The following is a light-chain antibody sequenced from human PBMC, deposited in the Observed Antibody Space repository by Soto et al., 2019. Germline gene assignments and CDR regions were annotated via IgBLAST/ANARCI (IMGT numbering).Light chain of an antibody. CDR2: GAS. V-gene: IGKV3-15*01. CDR3: QQYNNWPPWT. CDR1: QSVSSN. Sequence: ETVMTQSPATLSVSPGERATLSCRASQSVSSNLACYQQKPGQAPRLLIYGASTRATGIPARFSGSGSGTEFTLTISSLQSEDFAVYYCQQYNNWPPWTFGQGTKVDIK. J-gene: IGKJ1*01.